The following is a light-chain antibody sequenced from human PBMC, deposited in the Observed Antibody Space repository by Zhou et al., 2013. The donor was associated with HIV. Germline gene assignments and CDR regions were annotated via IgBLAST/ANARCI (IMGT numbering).Light chain of an antibody. CDR1: QSLLHSNGYNY. J-gene: IGKJ1*01. V-gene: IGKV2-28*01. CDR3: MQALQTPPWT. CDR2: LGS. Sequence: DTVMTQSPLSLPVTPGEPASISCRSSQSLLHSNGYNYLDWYLQKPGQSPQLLIYLGSNRASGVPDRFSGSGSGTDFTLKISRVEAEDVGVYYCMQALQTPPWTFGQGTKVE.